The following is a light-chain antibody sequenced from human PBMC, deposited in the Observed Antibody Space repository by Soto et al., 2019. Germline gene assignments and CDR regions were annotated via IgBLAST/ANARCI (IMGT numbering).Light chain of an antibody. CDR2: GAS. V-gene: IGKV3-20*01. Sequence: VLSQSPDSLCFSPGKRAALAGRASQNVTSNLLVWYQQHPGQAPRLLIYGASSRATGIPDRFSGSGSGTDFPLTIRRLEPDDFAVYYCQKYGTFWPFGQGTKVDNK. J-gene: IGKJ1*01. CDR3: QKYGTFWP. CDR1: QNVTSNL.